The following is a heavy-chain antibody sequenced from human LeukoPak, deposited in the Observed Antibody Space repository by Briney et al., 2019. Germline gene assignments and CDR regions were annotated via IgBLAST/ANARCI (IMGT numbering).Heavy chain of an antibody. Sequence: ASVKVSCKASGYTFTSYGISWVRQAPGEGLEWMGWTSVYNGNTNYAQKLQGRVTMTTDTSTSTAYMELRSLRSDDTAVYYCARDRGIVLMVGMDVWGQGTTVTVSS. CDR3: ARDRGIVLMVGMDV. CDR2: TSVYNGNT. CDR1: GYTFTSYG. V-gene: IGHV1-18*01. J-gene: IGHJ6*02. D-gene: IGHD2-8*01.